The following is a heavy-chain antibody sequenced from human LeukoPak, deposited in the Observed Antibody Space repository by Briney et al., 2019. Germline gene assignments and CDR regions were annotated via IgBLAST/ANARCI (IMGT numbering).Heavy chain of an antibody. Sequence: SETLSLTCAVYGGSFSGYYWSWIRQPPGKGLEWIGRIYPSGNTNYNPSLKSRVTLSVDTSKTQFYLSLSSVTAADTAVYYCAREDSGSYYNSYYFYMDVWGKGTTVTISS. CDR2: IYPSGNT. D-gene: IGHD3-10*01. J-gene: IGHJ6*03. V-gene: IGHV4-34*10. CDR3: AREDSGSYYNSYYFYMDV. CDR1: GGSFSGYY.